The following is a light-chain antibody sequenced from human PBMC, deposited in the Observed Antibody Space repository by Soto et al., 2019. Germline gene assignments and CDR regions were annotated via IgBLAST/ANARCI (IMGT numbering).Light chain of an antibody. Sequence: QSVLTQPASVSGSPGQSITISCTGTSSDVGAYKYVSWYQQHPGKAPKLMIYEVSHRPSGVSNRFSGSKSGNTASLTISGLQAEDEADYYCSSYTGSTILDRVFGGGTKLTVL. CDR2: EVS. CDR1: SSDVGAYKY. V-gene: IGLV2-14*01. CDR3: SSYTGSTILDRV. J-gene: IGLJ3*02.